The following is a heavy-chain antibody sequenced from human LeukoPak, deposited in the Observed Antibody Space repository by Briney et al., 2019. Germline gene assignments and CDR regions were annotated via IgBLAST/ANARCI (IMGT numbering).Heavy chain of an antibody. J-gene: IGHJ5*02. CDR3: ARDIKAAGSLYSVLVTGVEAVVRHLDP. D-gene: IGHD3-9*01. V-gene: IGHV1-2*02. CDR2: INPNSGVA. Sequence: ASVTVSCKASGYTFTGYYLHWVRQAPGKGLEWLGWINPNSGVANYAQKFQGRVTMIRDTSIGTAYMDLSRLICDDTALYYCARDIKAAGSLYSVLVTGVEAVVRHLDPCGQGTLITVSS. CDR1: GYTFTGYY.